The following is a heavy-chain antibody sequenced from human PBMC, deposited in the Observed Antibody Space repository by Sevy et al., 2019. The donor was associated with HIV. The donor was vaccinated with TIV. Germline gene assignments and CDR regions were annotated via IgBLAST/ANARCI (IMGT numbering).Heavy chain of an antibody. CDR3: ARVKGSIYFDY. CDR2: ISYDGSNK. J-gene: IGHJ4*02. V-gene: IGHV3-30-3*01. Sequence: GESLRLSCAASGFTFSSYAMHWVRQAPGKGLEWVAVISYDGSNKYYADSVKGRFTISRDNSKNTLYLQMNSLRAEDTAVYYCARVKGSIYFDYWGQGTLVTVSS. CDR1: GFTFSSYA.